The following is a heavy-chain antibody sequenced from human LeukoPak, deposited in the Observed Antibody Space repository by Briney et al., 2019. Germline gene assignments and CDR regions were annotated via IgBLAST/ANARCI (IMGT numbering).Heavy chain of an antibody. V-gene: IGHV3-74*01. CDR1: GFTFSSYW. J-gene: IGHJ4*02. D-gene: IGHD5-24*01. Sequence: GGSLRLSCVASGFTFSSYWMHWVRQAPGKGLVWVSRINNDGSSTNYANSVKGRFTISRDNAKNTLYLQMNSLRAEDTGVYYCASERWLQYWGQGTLVTVSS. CDR3: ASERWLQY. CDR2: INNDGSST.